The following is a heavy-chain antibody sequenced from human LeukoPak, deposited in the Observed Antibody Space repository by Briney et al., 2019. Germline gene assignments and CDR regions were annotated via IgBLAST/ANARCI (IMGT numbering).Heavy chain of an antibody. Sequence: SQTLSLTCTVSGASITSGYHFWSWIRQPAGEGLEWIGRIEPSGSTNYSPCLESRASMSLDMSENQFSLKLSSVTAADTAIYYCARGRDGNTMLDYWGQGTLVTVSS. CDR3: ARGRDGNTMLDY. V-gene: IGHV4-61*02. CDR2: IEPSGST. CDR1: GASITSGYHF. D-gene: IGHD5-24*01. J-gene: IGHJ4*02.